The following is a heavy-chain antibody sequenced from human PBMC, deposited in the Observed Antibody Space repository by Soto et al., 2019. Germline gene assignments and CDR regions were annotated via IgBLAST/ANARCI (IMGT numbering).Heavy chain of an antibody. V-gene: IGHV1-69*02. CDR2: IIPALDIE. CDR1: GGTLSTYT. CDR3: AAVAGTSAFVGYFEY. J-gene: IGHJ4*02. Sequence: QGLLVQSGAEVKKPGSSVKVSCKAPGGTLSTYTLTWLRQAPGQGPEWMGRIIPALDIEDYAQQFQGRVTLXADTSTSTAYMDLHSLTSDDTAVYYCAAVAGTSAFVGYFEYWGQGTLVTVAS. D-gene: IGHD6-19*01.